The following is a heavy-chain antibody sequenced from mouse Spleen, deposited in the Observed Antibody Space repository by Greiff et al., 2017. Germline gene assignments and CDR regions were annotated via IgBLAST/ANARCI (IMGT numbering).Heavy chain of an antibody. J-gene: IGHJ3*01. CDR1: GYTFTSYW. CDR2: IDPSDSYT. D-gene: IGHD2-1*01. Sequence: VQLQQPGAELVKPGASVKLSCKASGYTFTSYWMQWVKQRPGQGLEWIGEIDPSDSYTNYNQKFKGKATLTVDTSSSTAYMQLSSLTSEDSAVYYCARGNGNPAWFAYWGQGTLVTVSA. V-gene: IGHV1-50*01. CDR3: ARGNGNPAWFAY.